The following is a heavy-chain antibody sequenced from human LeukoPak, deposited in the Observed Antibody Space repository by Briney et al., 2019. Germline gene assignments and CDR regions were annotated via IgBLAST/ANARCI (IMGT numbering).Heavy chain of an antibody. CDR1: GYTFTTYD. V-gene: IGHV1-8*01. J-gene: IGHJ4*02. CDR2: LSPTSGNT. D-gene: IGHD2-2*01. CDR3: ARGGRSSTSPSDY. Sequence: AAPVKVSCKASGYTFTTYDINWVRQAPGQGLEWLGWLSPTSGNTGYAQKFQGRVTMTRNTSISTAYMELSSLRSEDTAVYYCARGGRSSTSPSDYWGQGTLVTVSS.